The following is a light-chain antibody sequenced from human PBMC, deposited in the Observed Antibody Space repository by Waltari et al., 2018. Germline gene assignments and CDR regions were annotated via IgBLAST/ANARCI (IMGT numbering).Light chain of an antibody. CDR1: QSVSNY. V-gene: IGKV3-11*01. CDR3: QQRSNWPPAIT. CDR2: DAS. J-gene: IGKJ5*01. Sequence: EIVLTQSPATLSLSPGERATLSCRASQSVSNYLAWYQKKTGQAPRLLIYDASKRATGIPARFSGSGSGTDFTLTISSLEAEDFAVYYCQQRSNWPPAITFGQGTRLEIK.